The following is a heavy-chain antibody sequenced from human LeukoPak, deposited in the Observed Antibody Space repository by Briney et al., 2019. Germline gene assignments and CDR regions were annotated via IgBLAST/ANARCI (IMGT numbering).Heavy chain of an antibody. J-gene: IGHJ4*02. Sequence: GESLKISCKGSGYSFANYWIGWVRQMPGKGLEWMGIIYPADSDTKYSPSFQGQVTISADKSISTAYLQWSSLKASDTAIYLCARVGPEMASGWYRSHFDYWGQGTLVTVSS. V-gene: IGHV5-51*01. D-gene: IGHD6-19*01. CDR1: GYSFANYW. CDR2: IYPADSDT. CDR3: ARVGPEMASGWYRSHFDY.